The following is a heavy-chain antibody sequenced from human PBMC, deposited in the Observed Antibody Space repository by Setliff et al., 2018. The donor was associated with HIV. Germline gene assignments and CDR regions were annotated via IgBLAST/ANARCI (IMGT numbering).Heavy chain of an antibody. CDR1: GGSISSHY. V-gene: IGHV4-59*11. D-gene: IGHD3-10*01. Sequence: PSETLSLTCSVSGGSISSHYWNWIRQAPGKGLEWIGTMYFSGNARISPFFKSRVTISVDTSKNQLSLNLTSVTAADTAVYYCPRVETTVRGATYAMDVWGQGTTVTVSS. CDR3: PRVETTVRGATYAMDV. J-gene: IGHJ6*02. CDR2: MYFSGNA.